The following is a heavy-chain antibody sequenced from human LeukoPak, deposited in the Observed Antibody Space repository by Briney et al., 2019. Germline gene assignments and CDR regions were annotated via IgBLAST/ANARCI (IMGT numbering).Heavy chain of an antibody. J-gene: IGHJ4*02. Sequence: PGESLKISCKGSGYSFTNYWISWVRQMPGKGLEWMGRVDPSDSSSDYSPSFQGHVTISADKSINTAYLQCSTLKASDTAIYYCARHMWNYGSFGYWGQGTLITVSS. D-gene: IGHD1-7*01. CDR1: GYSFTNYW. CDR3: ARHMWNYGSFGY. CDR2: VDPSDSSS. V-gene: IGHV5-10-1*01.